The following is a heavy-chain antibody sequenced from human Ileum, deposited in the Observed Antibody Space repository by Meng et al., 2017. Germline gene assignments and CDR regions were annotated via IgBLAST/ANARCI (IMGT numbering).Heavy chain of an antibody. V-gene: IGHV4-4*02. CDR1: GRSSSSSDW. CDR2: MNLGGSP. Sequence: QVQLQESGPGLVEPSGTLSLTCAVSGRSSSSSDWWSWVRQPPGKGLEWIAEMNLGGSPNYNPSLKSRVTMSVDKSNDHLSLQLTSVTAADTAVYYCAHIFDSWGQGTLVTVSS. J-gene: IGHJ4*02. CDR3: AHIFDS.